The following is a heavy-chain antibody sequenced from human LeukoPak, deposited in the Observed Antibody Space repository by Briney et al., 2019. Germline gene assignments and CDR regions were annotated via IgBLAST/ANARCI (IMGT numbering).Heavy chain of an antibody. CDR2: ISSSSSTI. Sequence: PGGSLRLSCAASGFTFSSYSMNWVRQAPGKGLEWVSYISSSSSTIYYADSVKGRFTISRDNAKNSLYLQMNSLRAEDTAVYYCARDGDCSSTSCYTPTVFDYWGQGTLVTVSS. CDR3: ARDGDCSSTSCYTPTVFDY. CDR1: GFTFSSYS. D-gene: IGHD2-2*02. V-gene: IGHV3-48*01. J-gene: IGHJ4*02.